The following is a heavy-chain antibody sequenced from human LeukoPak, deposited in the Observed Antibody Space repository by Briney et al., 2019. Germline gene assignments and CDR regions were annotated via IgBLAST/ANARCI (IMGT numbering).Heavy chain of an antibody. D-gene: IGHD2-2*01. CDR3: ATAAALGAFDM. J-gene: IGHJ3*02. CDR2: INTDGSST. V-gene: IGHV3-74*01. Sequence: GGSLRLSCAASGXTFNSYWIHWVRQAPGKGLVWVSRINTDGSSTSYADSVKGRFTISRDNAKNTLYLQMNSLRAEDTAVYYCATAAALGAFDMWGQGTMVTVSS. CDR1: GXTFNSYW.